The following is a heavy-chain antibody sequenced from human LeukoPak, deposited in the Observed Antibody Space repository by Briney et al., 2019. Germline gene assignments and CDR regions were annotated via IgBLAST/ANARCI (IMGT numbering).Heavy chain of an antibody. CDR2: IYYSGST. D-gene: IGHD6-25*01. CDR1: GGSISSYY. V-gene: IGHV4-59*01. CDR3: ARDPGSGWHTWYFDL. Sequence: SETLSLTCTVSGGSISSYYWSWIRQPPGKGLEWIGYIYYSGSTNYNPSLKSRVTISVDTSKNQFSLKLSSVTAADTAVYYCARDPGSGWHTWYFDLWGRGTLVTVSS. J-gene: IGHJ2*01.